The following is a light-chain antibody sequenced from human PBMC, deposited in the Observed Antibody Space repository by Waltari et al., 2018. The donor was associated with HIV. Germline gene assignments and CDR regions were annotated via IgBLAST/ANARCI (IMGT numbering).Light chain of an antibody. CDR3: QSYDSSLSSSV. Sequence: QSVLTQPPSVSGAPGQRVTISCAGSSSNIGAGYDVPWYQQLPGTAPKLLIPTNINRPSGVPDRFSGSKSGTLASLAITGLQAEEEADYYCQSYDSSLSSSVFGGGTKLTVL. CDR1: SSNIGAGYD. J-gene: IGLJ3*02. CDR2: TNI. V-gene: IGLV1-40*01.